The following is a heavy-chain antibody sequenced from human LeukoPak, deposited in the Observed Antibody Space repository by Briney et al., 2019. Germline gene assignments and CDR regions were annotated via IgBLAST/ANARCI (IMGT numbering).Heavy chain of an antibody. V-gene: IGHV3-23*01. CDR3: AKASSGWDFDY. D-gene: IGHD6-19*01. Sequence: PGGSLRLSGAASRFTFSSYAMSWVRQAPGKGLEWVSAISGSGGSTYYADSVKGRFTISRDNSKNTLNLQMNSLGAEDTAVYYCAKASSGWDFDYWGQGTLVTVSS. CDR1: RFTFSSYA. CDR2: ISGSGGST. J-gene: IGHJ4*02.